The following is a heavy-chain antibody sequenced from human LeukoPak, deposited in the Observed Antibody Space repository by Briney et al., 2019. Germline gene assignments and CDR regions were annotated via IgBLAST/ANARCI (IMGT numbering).Heavy chain of an antibody. Sequence: GGSLKLSCAASGFTFSGSAVHWVRQASGKGLEWVGRIRSKANTYATAYAASVKGRFTISRDDSKNTAYLQMNSLKTEDTAVYYCTRLEGVAYGMDVWGQGTTVTVSS. J-gene: IGHJ6*02. CDR2: IRSKANTYAT. V-gene: IGHV3-73*01. CDR3: TRLEGVAYGMDV. CDR1: GFTFSGSA.